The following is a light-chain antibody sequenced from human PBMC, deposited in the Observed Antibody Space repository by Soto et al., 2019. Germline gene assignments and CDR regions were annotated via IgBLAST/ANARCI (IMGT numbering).Light chain of an antibody. J-gene: IGLJ1*01. Sequence: QVVVTQPPSASGTPGQRVTISCSGSSSNIGSNTVNWYQQLPGTAPKLLIYSNNQRPSGVPDRFSGSKSGTSASLAISGLQSEDEADYYCAAWDDSLNGYVFGTGTKLTVL. CDR2: SNN. CDR1: SSNIGSNT. CDR3: AAWDDSLNGYV. V-gene: IGLV1-44*01.